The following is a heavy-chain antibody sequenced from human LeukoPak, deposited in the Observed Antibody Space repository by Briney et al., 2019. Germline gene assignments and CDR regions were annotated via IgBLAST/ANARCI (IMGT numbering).Heavy chain of an antibody. CDR1: GGSISSGGYY. J-gene: IGHJ4*02. CDR3: ARYWSWLDY. CDR2: IYYTATT. D-gene: IGHD2-8*02. V-gene: IGHV4-31*03. Sequence: PSQTLSLTCTVSGGSISSGGYYWSWLRQHRGEGLECIGYIYYTATTYYNPSLKTRVTISVDTSKNQFSLKLSSVTAADTAVYYCARYWSWLDYWGQGTLVTVSS.